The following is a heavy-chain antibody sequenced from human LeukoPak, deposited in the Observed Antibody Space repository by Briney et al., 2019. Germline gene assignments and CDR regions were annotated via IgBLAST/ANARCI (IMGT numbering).Heavy chain of an antibody. Sequence: GGSLRLSCAASGFTFSSYAMSWVRQAPGKGLEWVSAISGSGGSTYYADSVKGRFTISRDNSKNTLYLQMNSLRAEDTAVYYCAKDQAVLRFLEWSPGAFDVWGRGTMVTVSS. CDR1: GFTFSSYA. CDR3: AKDQAVLRFLEWSPGAFDV. J-gene: IGHJ3*01. V-gene: IGHV3-23*01. CDR2: ISGSGGST. D-gene: IGHD3-3*01.